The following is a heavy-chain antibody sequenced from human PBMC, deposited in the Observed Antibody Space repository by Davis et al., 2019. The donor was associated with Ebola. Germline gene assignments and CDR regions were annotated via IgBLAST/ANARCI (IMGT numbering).Heavy chain of an antibody. CDR2: ISSSSSYI. CDR1: GFTFSSYS. V-gene: IGHV3-21*01. D-gene: IGHD3-3*01. J-gene: IGHJ4*02. CDR3: ARDPEVTIIGVAYEGGY. Sequence: GGSLRLSCAASGFTFSSYSMNWVRQAPGKGLEWVSSISSSSSYIYYADSVKGRFTISRDNAKNSLYLQMNSLRAEDTAVYYCARDPEVTIIGVAYEGGYWGQGTLVTVSS.